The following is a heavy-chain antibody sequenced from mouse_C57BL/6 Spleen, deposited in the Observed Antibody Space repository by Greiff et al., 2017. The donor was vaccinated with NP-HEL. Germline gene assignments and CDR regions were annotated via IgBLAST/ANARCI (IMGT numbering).Heavy chain of an antibody. D-gene: IGHD1-1*01. V-gene: IGHV1-26*01. Sequence: EVKLQQSGPELVKPGASVKISCKASGYTFTDYYMNWVKQSHGKSLEWIGDINPNNGGTSYNQKFKGKATLTVDKTSSTAYMELRSLTSEDSAVYYCARGGDGSREMDYWGQGTSVTVSS. CDR3: ARGGDGSREMDY. J-gene: IGHJ4*01. CDR1: GYTFTDYY. CDR2: INPNNGGT.